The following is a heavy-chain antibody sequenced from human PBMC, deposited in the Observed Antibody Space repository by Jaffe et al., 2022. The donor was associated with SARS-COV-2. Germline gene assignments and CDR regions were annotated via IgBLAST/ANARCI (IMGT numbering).Heavy chain of an antibody. J-gene: IGHJ3*02. D-gene: IGHD2-2*01. CDR3: ARHGVVPDARLGAFDI. CDR2: IYYSGST. Sequence: QLQLQESGPGLVKPSETLSLTCTVSGGSISSSSYYWGWIRQPPGKGLEWIGSIYYSGSTYYNPSLKSRVTISVDTSKNQFSLKLSSVTAADTAVYYCARHGVVPDARLGAFDIWGQGTMVTVSS. V-gene: IGHV4-39*01. CDR1: GGSISSSSYY.